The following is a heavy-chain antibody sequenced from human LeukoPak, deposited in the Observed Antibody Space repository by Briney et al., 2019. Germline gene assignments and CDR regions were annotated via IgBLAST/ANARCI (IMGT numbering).Heavy chain of an antibody. V-gene: IGHV4-39*01. CDR3: VSTLRFLPYRRFDY. J-gene: IGHJ4*02. CDR2: IYYSGSA. Sequence: SETLSLTCTVSGNSVRSSNFYWGWIRQPPGRGLEWIGSIYYSGSAYYNPSLRSLVTISGDASRNQFSLRLSSVTAADTAVYYCVSTLRFLPYRRFDYWGQGTLVTVSS. D-gene: IGHD3-3*01. CDR1: GNSVRSSNFY.